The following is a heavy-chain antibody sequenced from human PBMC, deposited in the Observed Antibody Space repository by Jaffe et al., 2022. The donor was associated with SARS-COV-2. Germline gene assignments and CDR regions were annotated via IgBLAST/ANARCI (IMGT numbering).Heavy chain of an antibody. CDR2: ISASSSGT. V-gene: IGHV3-23*01. J-gene: IGHJ6*02. CDR1: GFTFSSYA. Sequence: EVPLLESGGGLVQPGGSLRLSCAASGFTFSSYAMNWVRQAPGKGLEWVSGISASSSGTYYADSVKGRFAISRDNSRNTLFLQMNSLRAEDTAVYYCANSRNRHFYYGVDVWGQGTTVTVSS. CDR3: ANSRNRHFYYGVDV.